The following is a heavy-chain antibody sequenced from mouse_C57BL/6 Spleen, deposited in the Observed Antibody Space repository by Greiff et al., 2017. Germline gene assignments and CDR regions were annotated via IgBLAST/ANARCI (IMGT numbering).Heavy chain of an antibody. J-gene: IGHJ3*01. D-gene: IGHD1-1*01. CDR1: GYTFTSYW. CDR3: ARSGLYGSPFAY. CDR2: INPSNGGT. V-gene: IGHV1-53*01. Sequence: QVQLQQPGTELVKPGASVKLSCKASGYTFTSYWMHWVKQRPGQGLEWIGNINPSNGGTNYNEKFKSQATLTVDKSSSTAYMQLSSLTSEDSAVYYCARSGLYGSPFAYWGQGTLVTVSA.